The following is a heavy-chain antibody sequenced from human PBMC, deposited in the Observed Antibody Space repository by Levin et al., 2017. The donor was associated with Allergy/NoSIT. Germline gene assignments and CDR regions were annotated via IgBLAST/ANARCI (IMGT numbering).Heavy chain of an antibody. D-gene: IGHD3-22*01. CDR3: ASGYYDSSGYYY. J-gene: IGHJ4*02. Sequence: KISCKASGGTFSSYAISWVRQAPGQGLEWMGGIIPIFGTANYAQKFQGRVTITADESTSTAYMELSSLRSEDTAVYYCASGYYDSSGYYYWGQGTLVTVSS. CDR1: GGTFSSYA. CDR2: IIPIFGTA. V-gene: IGHV1-69*01.